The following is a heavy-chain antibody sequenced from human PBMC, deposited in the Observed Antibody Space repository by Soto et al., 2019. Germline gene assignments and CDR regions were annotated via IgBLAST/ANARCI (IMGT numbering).Heavy chain of an antibody. CDR1: GFTFSSYS. CDR2: ISSGSSSI. V-gene: IGHV3-48*01. D-gene: IGHD4-17*01. CDR3: ARDLRTVTAPYYYCMDV. Sequence: EVQLVESGGGLVQPGGSLRLSCAASGFTFSSYSMNWVRQAPGKGLEWAAYISSGSSSIYYADSVKGRFTISRDNAKNSLHLQMNSLRAEDTAVYYCARDLRTVTAPYYYCMDVWGKGTTVTVSS. J-gene: IGHJ6*03.